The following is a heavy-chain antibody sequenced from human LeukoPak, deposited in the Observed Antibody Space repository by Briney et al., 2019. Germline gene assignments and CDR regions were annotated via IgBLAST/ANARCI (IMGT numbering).Heavy chain of an antibody. CDR1: GGSISSYY. CDR2: IYTSGST. J-gene: IGHJ5*02. V-gene: IGHV4-4*07. CDR3: ARDQGYCSSTSCPTHNWFDP. Sequence: PETLSLTCTVSGGSISSYYWSWIRQPAGKGLEWIGRIYTSGSTNYNPSLKSRVTMSVDTSKNQFSLKLSSVTAADTAVYYCARDQGYCSSTSCPTHNWFDPWGQRTLVTLSS. D-gene: IGHD2-2*01.